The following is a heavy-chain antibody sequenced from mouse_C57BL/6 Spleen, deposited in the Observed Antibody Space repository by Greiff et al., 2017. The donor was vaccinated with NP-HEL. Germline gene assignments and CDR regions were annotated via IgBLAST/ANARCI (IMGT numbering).Heavy chain of an antibody. Sequence: QVQLQQSGAELVKPGASVKISCKASGYAFSSYWMNWVKQRPGKGLEWIGQIYPGDGDTNYNGKFKGKATLTADKSSSTAYMQLSSLTSEDSAVYFCAREGYYDYDGTFDYWGQGTTLTVSS. CDR1: GYAFSSYW. J-gene: IGHJ2*01. D-gene: IGHD2-4*01. V-gene: IGHV1-80*01. CDR2: IYPGDGDT. CDR3: AREGYYDYDGTFDY.